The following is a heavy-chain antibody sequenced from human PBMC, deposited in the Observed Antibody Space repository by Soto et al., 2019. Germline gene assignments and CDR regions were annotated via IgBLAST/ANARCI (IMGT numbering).Heavy chain of an antibody. CDR2: VYWDDDK. CDR3: ANNFSGSGSYAGARFEY. D-gene: IGHD3-10*01. CDR1: CFSLRSNGVG. V-gene: IGHV2-5*02. Sequence: QITLKESGPTLVKPTQPLTLTCSLSCFSLRSNGVGVGWIRQPPGKALECLALVYWDDDKRYSPSMKSRFTIPQETSTNQVVLTMTNIDPVDTATYYCANNFSGSGSYAGARFEYWGHGMLVLVSS. J-gene: IGHJ5*01.